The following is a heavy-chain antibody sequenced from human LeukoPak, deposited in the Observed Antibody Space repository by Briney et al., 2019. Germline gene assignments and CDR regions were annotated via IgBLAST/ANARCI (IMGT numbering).Heavy chain of an antibody. D-gene: IGHD3-22*01. J-gene: IGHJ6*03. Sequence: SETLSLTCAVYGGSFSGYYWSWIRQPPGKGLEWIGEINHSGSTNYNPSLKSRVTISVDTSKNQFSLKLSSVTAADTAVYYCARGASGYYAHDSSGSSNYYYYYYMDVWGKGTTVTVSS. CDR1: GGSFSGYY. CDR3: ARGASGYYAHDSSGSSNYYYYYYMDV. V-gene: IGHV4-34*01. CDR2: INHSGST.